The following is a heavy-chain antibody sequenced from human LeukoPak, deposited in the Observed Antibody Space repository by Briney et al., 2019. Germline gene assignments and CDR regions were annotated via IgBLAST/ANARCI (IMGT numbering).Heavy chain of an antibody. Sequence: SETPSLTCAVSGGSISSSNWWSWVRQPPGKGLEWIGEIYHSGSTNYNPSLKSRVTISVDKSKNQFSLKLSSVTAADTAVYYCASRYCSGGSCSRVVDYWGQGTLVTVSS. CDR3: ASRYCSGGSCSRVVDY. J-gene: IGHJ4*02. CDR1: GGSISSSNW. V-gene: IGHV4-4*02. CDR2: IYHSGST. D-gene: IGHD2-15*01.